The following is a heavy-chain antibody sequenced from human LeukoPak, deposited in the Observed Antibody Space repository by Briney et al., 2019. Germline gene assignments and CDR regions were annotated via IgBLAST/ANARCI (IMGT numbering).Heavy chain of an antibody. V-gene: IGHV1-8*01. CDR3: ARDAPLTISGVVITFYFDY. D-gene: IGHD3-3*01. CDR2: MNPNSGNT. CDR1: GYTFSSYD. Sequence: ASVKVSCKASGYTFSSYDINWVRQATGQGLEWMGWMNPNSGNTGYAEKFQGRVTMTRNTSISTAYMELSSLRSEDTAVYYCARDAPLTISGVVITFYFDYWGQGTLVTVSS. J-gene: IGHJ4*02.